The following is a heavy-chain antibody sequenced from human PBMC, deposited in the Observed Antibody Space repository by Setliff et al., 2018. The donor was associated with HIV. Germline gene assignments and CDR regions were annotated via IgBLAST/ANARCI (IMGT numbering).Heavy chain of an antibody. CDR3: ARELGHYYYYMDV. CDR1: GGSFRGYY. D-gene: IGHD7-27*01. V-gene: IGHV4-34*01. J-gene: IGHJ6*03. CDR2: IYHSGNA. Sequence: SETLSLTCAVDGGSFRGYYWTWIRQPPGKGLEWIGEIYHSGNANYNPSLKSRVTMSVDTSKNQFSLKLSSVTAADTAVFYCARELGHYYYYMDVWGKGTTVTVSS.